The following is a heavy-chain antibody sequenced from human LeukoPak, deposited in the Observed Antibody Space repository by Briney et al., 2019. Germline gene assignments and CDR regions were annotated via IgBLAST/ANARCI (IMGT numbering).Heavy chain of an antibody. D-gene: IGHD6-13*01. CDR1: GYTFTGYY. Sequence: ASVKVSCKASGYTFTGYYMHWVRQAPGQGLEWMGWINPNSGGTNYAQKFQGRVTMTRDTSISTAYMELSRLRSDDTAVYYCARDYSSSWYFDYWGQETLVTVSS. CDR2: INPNSGGT. J-gene: IGHJ4*02. CDR3: ARDYSSSWYFDY. V-gene: IGHV1-2*02.